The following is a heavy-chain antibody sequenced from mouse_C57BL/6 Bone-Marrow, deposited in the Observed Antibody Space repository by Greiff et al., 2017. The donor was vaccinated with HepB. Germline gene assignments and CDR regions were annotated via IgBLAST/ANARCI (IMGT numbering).Heavy chain of an antibody. Sequence: QVQLKQSGPELVKPGASVKISCKASGYTFTDYYINWVKQRPGQGLEWIGWIFPGSGSTYYNEKFKGKATLTVDKSSSTAYMLLSSLTSEYSAVYFCARYVTTVVERFFWYFDVWGTGTTVTVSS. CDR3: ARYVTTVVERFFWYFDV. J-gene: IGHJ1*03. D-gene: IGHD1-1*01. CDR2: IFPGSGST. CDR1: GYTFTDYY. V-gene: IGHV1-75*01.